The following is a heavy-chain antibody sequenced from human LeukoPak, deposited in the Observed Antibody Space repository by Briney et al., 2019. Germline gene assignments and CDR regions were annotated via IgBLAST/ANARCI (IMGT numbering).Heavy chain of an antibody. J-gene: IGHJ5*02. CDR2: IYYSGST. V-gene: IGHV4-39*07. CDR3: ARLYSSSLSP. D-gene: IGHD6-13*01. CDR1: GGSISSSSYY. Sequence: SETLSLTCTVSGGSISSSSYYWGWIRQPPGKGLEWIGSIYYSGSTYYNPSLKSRVTISVDKSKNQFSLKLSSVTAADTAVYYCARLYSSSLSPWGQGTLVTVSS.